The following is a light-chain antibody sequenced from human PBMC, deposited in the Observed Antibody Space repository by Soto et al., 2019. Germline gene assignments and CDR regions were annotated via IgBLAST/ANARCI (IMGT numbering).Light chain of an antibody. J-gene: IGLJ1*01. CDR3: FSFTSTNTHV. V-gene: IGLV2-23*01. CDR2: ETS. CDR1: SSDFGSYKF. Sequence: QSALTQPASVSGSPGQSVTISCTGTSSDFGSYKFVSWYQHHPGTVPKVIIYETSKRPSGASDRFSGSKSGNTASLTISGLQAEDEADYYCFSFTSTNTHVFGSGTKVTVL.